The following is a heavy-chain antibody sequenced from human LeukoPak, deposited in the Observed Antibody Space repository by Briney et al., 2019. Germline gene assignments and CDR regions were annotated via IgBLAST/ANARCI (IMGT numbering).Heavy chain of an antibody. CDR1: GGSISSYY. Sequence: SETLSLTCTVSGGSISSYYWSWIRQPPGKGLEWIGYIYYSGSTNYNPSLKSRVTISVDTSKNQFSLKLSSVTAADTAAYYCATRSEGPAAAAYFDYWGQRTLVTVSS. V-gene: IGHV4-59*01. D-gene: IGHD6-13*01. CDR3: ATRSEGPAAAAYFDY. CDR2: IYYSGST. J-gene: IGHJ4*02.